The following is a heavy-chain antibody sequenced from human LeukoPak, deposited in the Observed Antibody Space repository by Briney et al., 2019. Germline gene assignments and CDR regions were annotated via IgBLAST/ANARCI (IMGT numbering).Heavy chain of an antibody. J-gene: IGHJ4*02. CDR2: IYYSGST. D-gene: IGHD5-18*01. V-gene: IGHV4-39*01. CDR1: GGSISSYY. CDR3: ARGGTIQLWFDY. Sequence: SETLSLTCTVSGGSISSYYWGWIRQPPGKGLEWIGSIYYSGSTYYNPSLKSRVTISVDTSKNQFSLKLSSVTAADTAVYYCARGGTIQLWFDYWGQGTLVTVSS.